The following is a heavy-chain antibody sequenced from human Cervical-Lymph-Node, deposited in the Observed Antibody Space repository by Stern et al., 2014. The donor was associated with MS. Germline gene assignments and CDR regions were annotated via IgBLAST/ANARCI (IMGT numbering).Heavy chain of an antibody. D-gene: IGHD5-24*01. CDR2: ISAYNGNT. CDR3: ASGSLEGFDP. CDR1: GYRFPSYG. V-gene: IGHV1-18*01. Sequence: QVQLVQSGPEVKKPGASVKVSCKVSGYRFPSYGISWVRQAPGQGLEWMGWISAYNGNTTYAQKLQGRITRTTDTSRSTAYMELWSLASDDTAIYYCASGSLEGFDPWGQGTLVTVSS. J-gene: IGHJ5*02.